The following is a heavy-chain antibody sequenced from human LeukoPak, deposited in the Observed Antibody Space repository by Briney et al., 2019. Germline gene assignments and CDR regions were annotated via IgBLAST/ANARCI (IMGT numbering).Heavy chain of an antibody. CDR2: ISYDGSNK. Sequence: PGGSLRLSCAASGFTFSSYAMHWVRQAPGKGLEWVAVISYDGSNKYYADSVKGRFTISRDNSKNTLYLQMNSLRAEDTAVYYCARERWELPRRDAFDIWGQGTMVTVSS. CDR1: GFTFSSYA. CDR3: ARERWELPRRDAFDI. D-gene: IGHD1-26*01. V-gene: IGHV3-30-3*01. J-gene: IGHJ3*02.